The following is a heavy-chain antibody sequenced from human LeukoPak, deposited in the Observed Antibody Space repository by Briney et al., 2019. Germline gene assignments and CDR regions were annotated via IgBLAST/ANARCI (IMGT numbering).Heavy chain of an antibody. J-gene: IGHJ4*02. CDR2: ISSSSSYI. V-gene: IGHV3-21*01. Sequence: KPGGSLRLSCAASGFTFDDYGMSWVRQAPGKGLEWVSSISSSSSYIYYADSVKGRFTISRDNAKNSLYLQMNSLRAEDTAVYYCARDRGHPRSTSCSDYWGQGTLVTVSS. D-gene: IGHD2-2*01. CDR1: GFTFDDYG. CDR3: ARDRGHPRSTSCSDY.